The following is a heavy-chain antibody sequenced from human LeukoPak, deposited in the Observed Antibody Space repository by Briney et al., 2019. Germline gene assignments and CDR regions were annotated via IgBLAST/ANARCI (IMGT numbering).Heavy chain of an antibody. CDR3: ARGYMVRGVIGYYFDY. Sequence: GGSLRLSCAASGFTFSSYAMDWVRQAPGKGLEWVAVISYDGSNKYYADSVKGRFTISRDNSKNTLYLQMNSLRAEDTAVYYCARGYMVRGVIGYYFDYWGQGTLVTVSS. D-gene: IGHD3-10*01. V-gene: IGHV3-30*04. J-gene: IGHJ4*02. CDR1: GFTFSSYA. CDR2: ISYDGSNK.